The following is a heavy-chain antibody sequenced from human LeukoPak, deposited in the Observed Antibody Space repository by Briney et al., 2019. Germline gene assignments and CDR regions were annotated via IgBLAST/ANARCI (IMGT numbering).Heavy chain of an antibody. CDR3: ARWEETKYYFDY. J-gene: IGHJ4*02. CDR2: IYYSGST. CDR1: GGSISSYY. D-gene: IGHD1-26*01. V-gene: IGHV4-59*12. Sequence: SETLSLTCTVSGGSISSYYWSWIRQPPGKGLEWIGYIYYSGSTNYNPSLKSRVTISVDTSKNQFSLKLSSVTAADTAVYYCARWEETKYYFDYWGQGTLVTVSS.